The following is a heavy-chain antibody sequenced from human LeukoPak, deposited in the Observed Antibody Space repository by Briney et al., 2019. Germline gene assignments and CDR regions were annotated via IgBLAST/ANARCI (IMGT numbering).Heavy chain of an antibody. D-gene: IGHD4-17*01. CDR2: IYYSGST. V-gene: IGHV4-39*07. Sequence: SETLSLTCTVSGGSISSSSYYWGWIRQPPGKGLEWIGSIYYSGSTYYNPSLKSRVTISVDTSKNQFSLKLSSVTAADTAVYYCAREPTVTVYVDYWGQGTLVTVSS. J-gene: IGHJ4*02. CDR1: GGSISSSSYY. CDR3: AREPTVTVYVDY.